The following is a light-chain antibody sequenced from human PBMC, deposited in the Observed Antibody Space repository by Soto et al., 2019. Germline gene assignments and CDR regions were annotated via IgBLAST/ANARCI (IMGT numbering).Light chain of an antibody. V-gene: IGKV3-15*01. Sequence: ETVMTQTPATLSLSPGEGATLSCRASQSISANLAWYQQKPCQAPRLIIYTASIRATGILARFSGSGSGTEITLTIMSLQSEDSAIYYCQQYNDWPPWRCGHGINVEIK. CDR1: QSISAN. CDR3: QQYNDWPPWR. J-gene: IGKJ1*01. CDR2: TAS.